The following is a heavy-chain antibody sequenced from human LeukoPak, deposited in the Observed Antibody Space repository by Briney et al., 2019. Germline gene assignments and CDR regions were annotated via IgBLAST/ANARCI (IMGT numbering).Heavy chain of an antibody. J-gene: IGHJ4*02. CDR2: IYSGGST. D-gene: IGHD6-19*01. V-gene: IGHV3-53*01. CDR3: ARVAGRDYFDY. CDR1: GFTVSSNY. Sequence: GGSLRLSCAASGFTVSSNYMSWVRQAPGRGLEWVSVIYSGGSTYYADSVKGRFTISRDNSKNTLYLQMNSLRAEDTAVYYCARVAGRDYFDYWGQGTLVTVSS.